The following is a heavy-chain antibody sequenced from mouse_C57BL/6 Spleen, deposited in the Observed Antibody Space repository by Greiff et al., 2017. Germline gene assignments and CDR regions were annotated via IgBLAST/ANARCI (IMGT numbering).Heavy chain of an antibody. Sequence: EVKVVESGEGLVKPGGSLTLSCAASGFTFSSYAMSWVRQTPEKRLEWVAYISSGGDYIYYADTVKGRFTISSDNARNTLYRQMSSLKSEDTSMYYCTRDGPAMDYWGQGTSVTVSS. CDR3: TRDGPAMDY. CDR2: ISSGGDYI. V-gene: IGHV5-9-1*02. J-gene: IGHJ4*01. CDR1: GFTFSSYA. D-gene: IGHD2-3*01.